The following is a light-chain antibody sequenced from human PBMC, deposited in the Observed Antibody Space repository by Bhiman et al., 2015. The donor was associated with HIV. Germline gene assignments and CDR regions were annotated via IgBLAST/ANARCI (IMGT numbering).Light chain of an antibody. CDR1: TSDVGGYNS. CDR2: DVA. Sequence: SALTQPRSVSGSPGQSVTISCAGTTSDVGGYNSVSWYQHHPGKAPKLMIYDVAERPSGVPARFSGSRSGNTASLTISGLQAEDEADYYCSSYAGSYTSLYVFGTGTRVTVL. CDR3: SSYAGSYTSLYV. V-gene: IGLV2-11*01. J-gene: IGLJ1*01.